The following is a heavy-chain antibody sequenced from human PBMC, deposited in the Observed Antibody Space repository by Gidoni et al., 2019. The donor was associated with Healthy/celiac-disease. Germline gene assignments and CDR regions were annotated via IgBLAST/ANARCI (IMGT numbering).Heavy chain of an antibody. Sequence: GGVVQPGRSLRLSCAASGFTFSSYAMHWVRQAPGKGLAWVAVISYAGSNKYYADSVKGRFTISRDNSKNTLYPQMNSLSAEDTAVYYCARDRHWQDAFDIWGQGTMVTVSS. V-gene: IGHV3-30*04. J-gene: IGHJ3*02. CDR2: ISYAGSNK. D-gene: IGHD1-1*01. CDR3: ARDRHWQDAFDI. CDR1: GFTFSSYA.